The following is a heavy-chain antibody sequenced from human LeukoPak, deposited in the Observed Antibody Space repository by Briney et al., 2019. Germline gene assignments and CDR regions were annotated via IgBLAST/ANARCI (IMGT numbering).Heavy chain of an antibody. Sequence: GGSLRLSCAASGFTFSSYEMNWVRQAPGKGLEWVSYISSSGSTIYYADSVKGRFTISRDNAKNSLFLQMDSLRAEDTAIYYCAREGDSYGSGSYDWGQGTLVTVSS. V-gene: IGHV3-48*03. CDR2: ISSSGSTI. CDR1: GFTFSSYE. CDR3: AREGDSYGSGSYD. J-gene: IGHJ4*02. D-gene: IGHD3-10*01.